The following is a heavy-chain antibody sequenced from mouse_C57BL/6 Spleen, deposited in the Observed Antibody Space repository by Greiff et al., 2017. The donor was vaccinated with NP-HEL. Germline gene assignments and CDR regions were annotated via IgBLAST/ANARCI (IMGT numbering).Heavy chain of an antibody. D-gene: IGHD4-1*01. CDR2: ISGGGGNT. J-gene: IGHJ2*01. Sequence: DVKLVESGGGLVKPGGSLKLSCAASGFTFSSYTMSWVRQTPEKRLEWVATISGGGGNTYYPDSVKGRFTISRDNAKNTLYLQMSSLRSEDTALYYCAREDPNFYFDYWGQGTTLTVSS. V-gene: IGHV5-9*01. CDR3: AREDPNFYFDY. CDR1: GFTFSSYT.